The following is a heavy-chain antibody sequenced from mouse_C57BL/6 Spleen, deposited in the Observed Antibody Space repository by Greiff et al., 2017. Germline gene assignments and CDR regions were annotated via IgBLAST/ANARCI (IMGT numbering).Heavy chain of an antibody. V-gene: IGHV14-1*01. J-gene: IGHJ2*01. D-gene: IGHD2-12*01. Sequence: VQLQQSGAELVRPGASVKLSCTASGFNIKDYYMHWVKQRPEQGLEWIGRIDPEDGDTEYAPTFQGKATMTADTSSNTAYLQLSSLTSEDTAVYYCTPEVNTAPRGYFDDWGQGTTLTVSS. CDR3: TPEVNTAPRGYFDD. CDR1: GFNIKDYY. CDR2: IDPEDGDT.